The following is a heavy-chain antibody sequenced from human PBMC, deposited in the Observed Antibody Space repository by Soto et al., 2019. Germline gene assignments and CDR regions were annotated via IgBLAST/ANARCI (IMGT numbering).Heavy chain of an antibody. V-gene: IGHV4-39*01. D-gene: IGHD2-8*01. CDR3: ARRGWSRFDH. CDR1: GGSISSSSYY. J-gene: IGHJ5*02. Sequence: ASETLSLTCTVSGGSISSSSYYWGWIRQPPGKGLEWIGSIYYSGGTYYNPSLESRVTISVDTSKNQFSLKLSSVTAADTAVYYCARRGWSRFDHWGQGTLVTVSS. CDR2: IYYSGGT.